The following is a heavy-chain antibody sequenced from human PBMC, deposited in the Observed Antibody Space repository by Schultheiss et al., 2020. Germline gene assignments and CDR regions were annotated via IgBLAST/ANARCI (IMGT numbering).Heavy chain of an antibody. J-gene: IGHJ4*02. V-gene: IGHV3-21*05. CDR2: ISSDTIYI. Sequence: GESLKISCAASGFTFSSYSMNWVRQAPGKGLEWVSYISSDTIYIHYADSVKGRFTISRDNSKNTVYLQMNSLRPDDTALYYCAKESSDDYVWGSYRYPDYWGQGTLVNVYS. CDR3: AKESSDDYVWGSYRYPDY. CDR1: GFTFSSYS. D-gene: IGHD3-16*02.